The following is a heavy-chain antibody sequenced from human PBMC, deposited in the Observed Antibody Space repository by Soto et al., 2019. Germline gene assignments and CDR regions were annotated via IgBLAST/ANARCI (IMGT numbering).Heavy chain of an antibody. CDR1: GGSISSGGYY. D-gene: IGHD2-21*01. CDR3: AASCVGCGGFNYYGMDV. V-gene: IGHV4-31*03. CDR2: IYYSGTT. Sequence: QVQLQESGPGLVKPSQTLSLTCTVSGGSISSGGYYWNWIRQHPGKGLEWIGYIYYSGTTYYNPSLKSRVTISVDTSKNQLSLKLSSVTAAATAVYYCAASCVGCGGFNYYGMDVWGQGTTVTVSS. J-gene: IGHJ6*02.